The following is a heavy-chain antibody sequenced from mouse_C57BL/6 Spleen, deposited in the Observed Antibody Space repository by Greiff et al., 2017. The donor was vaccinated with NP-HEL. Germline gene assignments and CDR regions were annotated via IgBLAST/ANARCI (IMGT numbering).Heavy chain of an antibody. Sequence: DVQLVESGEGLVKPGGSLKLSCAASGFTFSSYAMSWVRQTPEKRLEWVAYISSGGDYIYYADTVKGRFTISRDNARNTLYLQMSSLKSEDTAMYYCTRGDDYDGSGNYAMDYWGQGTSVTVSS. D-gene: IGHD2-4*01. CDR1: GFTFSSYA. CDR3: TRGDDYDGSGNYAMDY. J-gene: IGHJ4*01. V-gene: IGHV5-9-1*02. CDR2: ISSGGDYI.